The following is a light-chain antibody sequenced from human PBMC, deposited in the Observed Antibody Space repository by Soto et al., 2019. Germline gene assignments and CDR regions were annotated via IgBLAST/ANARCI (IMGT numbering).Light chain of an antibody. J-gene: IGLJ3*02. Sequence: QSALTQPPSAPGSPGQSVTISCTGTSSDVGGYNYVSWYQQYPGRAPKLMIYEVTKRPSGVPDRFSGSKSGNTASLTGSGLQAEDEADYYCSSYAASNNFYFVFGGGTKVTVL. CDR3: SSYAASNNFYFV. V-gene: IGLV2-8*01. CDR1: SSDVGGYNY. CDR2: EVT.